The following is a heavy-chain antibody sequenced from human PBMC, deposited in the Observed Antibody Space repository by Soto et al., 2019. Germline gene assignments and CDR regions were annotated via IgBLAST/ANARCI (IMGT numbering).Heavy chain of an antibody. V-gene: IGHV3-23*01. Sequence: GGSLRLSCAASGFSFSSHAMSWVRQAPGKGLEWVSPISGSGGSTYYADFVKGRFTISRDNSKNTLYLQMNSLRAEDTAVYYCAKMKGSGEWSQPYYYYMDVWGKGTTVTVSS. D-gene: IGHD3-3*01. J-gene: IGHJ6*03. CDR3: AKMKGSGEWSQPYYYYMDV. CDR1: GFSFSSHA. CDR2: ISGSGGST.